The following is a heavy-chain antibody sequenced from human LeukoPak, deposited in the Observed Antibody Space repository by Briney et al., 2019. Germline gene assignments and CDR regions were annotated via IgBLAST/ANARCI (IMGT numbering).Heavy chain of an antibody. J-gene: IGHJ6*02. D-gene: IGHD2-15*01. CDR2: INPSGGST. CDR3: ARDEDIVVVVAEPGGMDV. Sequence: ASVKVSCKASEYTFTSYYMHWVRQAPGQRLEWMGIINPSGGSTSYAQKFQGRVTMTGDTSTSTVYMELSSLRSEDTAVYYCARDEDIVVVVAEPGGMDVWGQGTTVTVSS. CDR1: EYTFTSYY. V-gene: IGHV1-46*01.